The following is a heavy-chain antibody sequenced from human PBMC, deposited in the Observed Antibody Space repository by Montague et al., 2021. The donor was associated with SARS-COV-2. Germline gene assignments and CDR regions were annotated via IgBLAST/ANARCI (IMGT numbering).Heavy chain of an antibody. V-gene: IGHV3-7*01. D-gene: IGHD6-13*01. CDR3: ARDPGIPSAGTVGHFDS. CDR1: GFTFSHYW. CDR2: IHQDGNWI. J-gene: IGHJ5*01. Sequence: SLSLFCAASGFTFSHYWMSWVRQAPGKGPEWVANIHQDGNWIYYMDSVRGRFTISRDNARNSLYLQMSSLRDDDTAIYYCARDPGIPSAGTVGHFDSWGQGILVTVSS.